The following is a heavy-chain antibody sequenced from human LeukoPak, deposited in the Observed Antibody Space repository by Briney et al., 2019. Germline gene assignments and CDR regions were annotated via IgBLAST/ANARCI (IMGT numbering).Heavy chain of an antibody. V-gene: IGHV5-51*01. Sequence: GASLKTSFWASGIRLTNHWLGRGRPRPGESLVLMGLLNPGDSETRYSPSFQGRVTISADKSIDTAYLQWRSLKASDTAMYFCAGHSFDTVDAFDIWGQGTIVTVSA. D-gene: IGHD3-9*01. CDR1: GIRLTNHW. CDR3: AGHSFDTVDAFDI. CDR2: LNPGDSET. J-gene: IGHJ3*02.